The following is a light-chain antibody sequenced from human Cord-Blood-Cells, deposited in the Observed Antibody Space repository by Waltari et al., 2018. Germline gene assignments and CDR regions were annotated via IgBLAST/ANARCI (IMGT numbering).Light chain of an antibody. CDR1: NTDAGGCNY. Sequence: QSALNQPASVSGSPGPSITILRTGTNTDAGGCNYVFWYQHHPGKAPNLMIYDVSNRPSGVSNRFSGSKSRNTAALTISGLQAEDEADYYCSTYTSSSTRVFGTGTKVTVL. CDR2: DVS. V-gene: IGLV2-14*03. J-gene: IGLJ1*01. CDR3: STYTSSSTRV.